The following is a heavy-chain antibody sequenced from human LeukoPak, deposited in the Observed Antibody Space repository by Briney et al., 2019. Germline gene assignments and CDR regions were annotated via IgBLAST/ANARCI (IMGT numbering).Heavy chain of an antibody. CDR2: IRYDGGNR. CDR1: GFSFSSYG. Sequence: GGSLRLSCAASGFSFSSYGMNWVRRAPGKGLEWVAFIRYDGGNRYYADSVKGRLTISRDNSKDTLYLQMNSLRAGDTAVYYCAKTLTGYCTSTSCPFLDYWGQGTLVTVSS. J-gene: IGHJ4*02. D-gene: IGHD2-2*01. CDR3: AKTLTGYCTSTSCPFLDY. V-gene: IGHV3-30*02.